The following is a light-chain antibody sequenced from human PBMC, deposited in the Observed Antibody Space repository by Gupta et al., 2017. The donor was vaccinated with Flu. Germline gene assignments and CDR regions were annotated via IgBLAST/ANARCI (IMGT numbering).Light chain of an antibody. CDR1: QGISSY. J-gene: IGKJ1*01. V-gene: IGKV1-9*01. Sequence: DIQLTQSPSFVSASVGDRVTITCRASQGISSYLAWYQQKPEKAPKLLIYTASTLENGVPSRFSGSGSGTEFTLTISSLQPEDFATYYCQQAKISPPWTFGQGTKVTIK. CDR2: TAS. CDR3: QQAKISPPWT.